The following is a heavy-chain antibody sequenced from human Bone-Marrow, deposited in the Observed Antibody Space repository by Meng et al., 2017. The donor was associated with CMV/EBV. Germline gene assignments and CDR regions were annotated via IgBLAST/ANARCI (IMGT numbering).Heavy chain of an antibody. CDR1: GYTFTDYY. CDR2: INPNSGGT. CDR3: ARDGSSSYYGMDV. Sequence: ASVKVSCKASGYTFTDYYIHWVRQAPGQGLEWMGRINPNSGGTNYAQKFQGRVTITADKSTSTAYMELSSLRSEDTAVYYCARDGSSSYYGMDVWGQGTTVTVSS. V-gene: IGHV1-2*06. J-gene: IGHJ6*02. D-gene: IGHD6-6*01.